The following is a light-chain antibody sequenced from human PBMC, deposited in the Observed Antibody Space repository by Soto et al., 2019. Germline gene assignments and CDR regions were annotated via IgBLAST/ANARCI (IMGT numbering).Light chain of an antibody. Sequence: QSALTQPASVSGSPGQSITISCTGTSSDVGGYDYVSWYQQHPGKAPKLIIFEVINRPSGVSNRFSGSKSGNMASLTISGLQAEDEADYYCSSYTSSSTLVFGGGTKLTVL. V-gene: IGLV2-14*01. CDR3: SSYTSSSTLV. CDR1: SSDVGGYDY. J-gene: IGLJ2*01. CDR2: EVI.